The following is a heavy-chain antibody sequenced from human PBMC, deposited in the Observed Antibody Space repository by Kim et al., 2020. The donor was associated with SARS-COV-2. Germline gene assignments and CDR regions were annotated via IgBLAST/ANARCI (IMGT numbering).Heavy chain of an antibody. J-gene: IGHJ6*02. CDR3: VRDLSGSNYYYGMDV. CDR1: GFTFSSHD. D-gene: IGHD1-26*01. CDR2: IGADGDT. V-gene: IGHV3-13*01. Sequence: GGSLRLSCAASGFTFSSHDMHWVRQAPGKGLEWVSGIGADGDTYYLASVRGRFTISSENAKNSLYLQMNSLAVGDTAVYYCVRDLSGSNYYYGMDVWGQGTTVTVSS.